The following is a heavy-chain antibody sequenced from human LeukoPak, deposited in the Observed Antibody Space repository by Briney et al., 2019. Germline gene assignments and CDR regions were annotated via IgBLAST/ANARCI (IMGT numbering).Heavy chain of an antibody. J-gene: IGHJ6*03. Sequence: ASVKVSCKASGYTFTSYGISWVRQAPGQGLEWMGGIIPIFGTANYAQKFQGRVTITTDESTSTAYMELSSLRSEDTAVYYCARSYYDFWSAHDYYYMDVWGKGTTVTVSS. D-gene: IGHD3-3*01. CDR3: ARSYYDFWSAHDYYYMDV. CDR2: IIPIFGTA. CDR1: GYTFTSYG. V-gene: IGHV1-69*05.